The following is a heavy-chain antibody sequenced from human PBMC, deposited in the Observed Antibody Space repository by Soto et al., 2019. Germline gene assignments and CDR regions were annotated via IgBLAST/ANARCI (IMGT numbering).Heavy chain of an antibody. J-gene: IGHJ4*02. Sequence: EVQVVESGGGLVQPGGSLRLSCAAFGFSVSSYYMSWFRQAPGKGLEWVSVIYRGGDIYYADSVQGRFTTPRDISRDSLDLQMNGLTVEDTAVYYCAGDRRDGDTIWGQGAVVTGSS. CDR3: AGDRRDGDTI. CDR1: GFSVSSYY. D-gene: IGHD3-3*01. CDR2: IYRGGDI. V-gene: IGHV3-66*01.